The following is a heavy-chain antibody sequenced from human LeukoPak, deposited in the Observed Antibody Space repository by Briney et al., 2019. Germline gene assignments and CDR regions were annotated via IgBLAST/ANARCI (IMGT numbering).Heavy chain of an antibody. CDR1: GGTFSSYA. Sequence: SVKVSCKASGGTFSSYAISWVRQAPGQGLEWMGRIIPILGIANYAQKFQGRVTITADKSTSTAYMELSSLRSDDTAVYYCARAVAGVKEYFQHWGQGTLVTVSS. J-gene: IGHJ1*01. CDR3: ARAVAGVKEYFQH. CDR2: IIPILGIA. V-gene: IGHV1-69*04. D-gene: IGHD6-19*01.